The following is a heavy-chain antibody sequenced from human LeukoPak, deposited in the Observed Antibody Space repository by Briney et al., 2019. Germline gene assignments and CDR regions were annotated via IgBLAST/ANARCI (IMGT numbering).Heavy chain of an antibody. V-gene: IGHV3-9*01. Sequence: GRSLRLSCAASGFTFDDYAMHWVRQAPGKGLEWVSGISWNSGSIGYADSVKGRFTISRDNAKNSLYLQMNSLRAEDTALYYCAKNLEKGGANRKVGYYYYGMDLWGQGTKVNVSS. J-gene: IGHJ6*02. CDR2: ISWNSGSI. CDR1: GFTFDDYA. D-gene: IGHD1-14*01. CDR3: AKNLEKGGANRKVGYYYYGMDL.